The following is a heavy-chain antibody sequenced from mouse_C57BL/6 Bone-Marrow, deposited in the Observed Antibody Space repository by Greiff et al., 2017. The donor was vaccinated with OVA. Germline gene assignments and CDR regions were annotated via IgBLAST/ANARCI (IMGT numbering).Heavy chain of an antibody. Sequence: VQLQQSGAELVRPGASVKLSCTASGFNIKDDYMHWVKERPEQGLEWIGCIDPENGDTEYASKFQGKATITADTSSKTVYLHLSSLTSEDTAVYYCTTYRYWGQGTTLTVSS. CDR1: GFNIKDDY. CDR3: TTYRY. V-gene: IGHV14-4*01. J-gene: IGHJ2*01. CDR2: IDPENGDT.